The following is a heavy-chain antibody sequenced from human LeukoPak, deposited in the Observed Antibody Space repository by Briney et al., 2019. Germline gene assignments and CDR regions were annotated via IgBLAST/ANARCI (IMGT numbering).Heavy chain of an antibody. CDR1: GYTFTGDY. CDR2: INPNSGGT. J-gene: IGHJ4*02. CDR3: ARDRFTMVRGGVNYFDY. V-gene: IGHV1-2*02. Sequence: ASLKVSCKASGYTFTGDYIHCVGQAPGERVEWMGWINPNSGGTNYAQKFQGRVTMTRDTSISTAYMELSRLRSDDTAVYYCARDRFTMVRGGVNYFDYWGQGTLVTVSS. D-gene: IGHD3-10*01.